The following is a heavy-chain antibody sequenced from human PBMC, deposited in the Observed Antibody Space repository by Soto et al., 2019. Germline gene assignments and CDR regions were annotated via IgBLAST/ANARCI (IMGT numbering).Heavy chain of an antibody. J-gene: IGHJ3*02. CDR3: AKLKERCLQTYDAFDI. CDR1: GFTFSSYG. D-gene: IGHD1-1*01. CDR2: ISYDGSNK. V-gene: IGHV3-30*18. Sequence: GGSLRLSCAASGFTFSSYGMHWVRQAPGKGLEWVAVISYDGSNKYYADSVKGRFTISRDNSKNTLYLQMNSLRAEDTAVYYCAKLKERCLQTYDAFDIWGQGTMVTVSS.